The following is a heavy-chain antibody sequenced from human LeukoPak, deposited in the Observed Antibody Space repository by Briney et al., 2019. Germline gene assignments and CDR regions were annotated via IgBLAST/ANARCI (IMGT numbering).Heavy chain of an antibody. V-gene: IGHV3-23*01. CDR1: GFTFSTYV. CDR2: MTGSGNYI. D-gene: IGHD2-21*02. CDR3: ATRPAYCGGDCWGAYNI. J-gene: IGHJ3*02. Sequence: GSLRLSCAASGFTFSTYVMSWVRQAPGKGLEWVSGMTGSGNYIFYADSVKGRFTISRDNSKNTVFLQMNNLRVEDTAVYYCATRPAYCGGDCWGAYNIWGQGTVVTVSS.